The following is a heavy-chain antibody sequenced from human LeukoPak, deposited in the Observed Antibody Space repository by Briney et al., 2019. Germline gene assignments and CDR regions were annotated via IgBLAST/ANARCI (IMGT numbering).Heavy chain of an antibody. J-gene: IGHJ4*02. CDR1: GFTFSSFA. CDR3: AKVPLYDYVWGSYLDY. V-gene: IGHV3-23*01. D-gene: IGHD3-16*02. CDR2: ISASGSKT. Sequence: GGSLRLSCAASGFTFSSFAMSWVRQAPGKGLEWVSGISASGSKTYYADSVKGRFTISRDNSKNTLSLQMNSLRAEDTAVYYCAKVPLYDYVWGSYLDYWGQGTLVTVSS.